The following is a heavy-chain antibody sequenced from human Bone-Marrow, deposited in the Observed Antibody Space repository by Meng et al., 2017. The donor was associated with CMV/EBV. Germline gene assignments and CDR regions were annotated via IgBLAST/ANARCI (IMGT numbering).Heavy chain of an antibody. CDR2: INHSGST. Sequence: SETLSLTCTVSGGSISSSSYYWGWIRQPPGKGLEWIGEINHSGSTNYNPSLKSRVTISEDTSKNQFSLKLSSVTAADTAVYYCAGIVVVEGAFDIWGQGTMVTVSS. J-gene: IGHJ3*02. CDR1: GGSISSSSYY. V-gene: IGHV4-39*07. CDR3: AGIVVVEGAFDI. D-gene: IGHD3-22*01.